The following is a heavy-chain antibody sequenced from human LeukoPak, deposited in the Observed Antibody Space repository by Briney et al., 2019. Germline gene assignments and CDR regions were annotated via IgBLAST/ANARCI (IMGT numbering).Heavy chain of an antibody. J-gene: IGHJ6*02. Sequence: PGGSLRLSCAASGFTFGSYWMSWVRQAPGKGLEWVANIKQDGSEKYYVDSVKGRFTISRDNSKNTLYLQMNSLRAEDTAVYYCAKGPGGYDYYYGMDVWGQGTTVTVSS. V-gene: IGHV3-7*01. D-gene: IGHD3-10*01. CDR1: GFTFGSYW. CDR2: IKQDGSEK. CDR3: AKGPGGYDYYYGMDV.